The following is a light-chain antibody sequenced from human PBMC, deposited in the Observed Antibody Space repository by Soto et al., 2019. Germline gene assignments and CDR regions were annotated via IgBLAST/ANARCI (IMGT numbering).Light chain of an antibody. CDR2: DVS. CDR3: CSYADSYTSR. Sequence: QSALTQPRSVSGSPGQSVTISCTGTSSDVGGYNYVSWYQQHPGKAPKLMIYDVSKRPSGVPDRFSGSKSGNTASLTISGLQAEDEADYYCCSYADSYTSRFGGGTKVTVL. V-gene: IGLV2-11*01. CDR1: SSDVGGYNY. J-gene: IGLJ2*01.